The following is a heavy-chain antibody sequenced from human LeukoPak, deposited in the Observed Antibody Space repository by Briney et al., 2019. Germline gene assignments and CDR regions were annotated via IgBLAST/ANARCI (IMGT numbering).Heavy chain of an antibody. D-gene: IGHD6-13*01. V-gene: IGHV1-3*01. CDR1: GYTFVNFA. CDR3: ARSWTSSWSFYFDY. J-gene: IGHJ4*02. CDR2: INGGNGNT. Sequence: ASVKVSCKASGYTFVNFALHWVRQAPGQSLEWMGWINGGNGNTKYSQKFEGRVTFTRDTSASAAYMEVTSLTSEDTAVYYCARSWTSSWSFYFDYWGQGTLVTVSS.